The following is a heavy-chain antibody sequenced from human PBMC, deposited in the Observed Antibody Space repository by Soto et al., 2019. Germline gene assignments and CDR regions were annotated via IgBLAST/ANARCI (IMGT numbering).Heavy chain of an antibody. V-gene: IGHV1-69*06. CDR3: ASRPRWYDSSGYSGSDDAFDI. J-gene: IGHJ3*02. CDR1: GGTFSSYA. Sequence: VASVKVSCKASGGTFSSYAISWVLQAPGQGLEWMGGIIPIFGTANYAQKFQGRVTITADKSTSTAYMELSSLRSEDTAVYYCASRPRWYDSSGYSGSDDAFDIWGQGTMVTVSS. D-gene: IGHD3-22*01. CDR2: IIPIFGTA.